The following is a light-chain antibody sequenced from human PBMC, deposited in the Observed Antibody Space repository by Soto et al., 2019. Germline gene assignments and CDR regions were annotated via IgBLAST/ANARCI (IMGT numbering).Light chain of an antibody. V-gene: IGLV1-40*01. CDR3: QSYGDSLSGYV. J-gene: IGLJ1*01. CDR1: NSNIGAGYD. CDR2: GNS. Sequence: QSLLTQPPSVSGAPGQRVTISCTGSNSNIGAGYDVHWYQQLPGTAPKLLIYGNSNRPSGVPDRFSGSKSGTSASLTITGLQAEDEADYYCQSYGDSLSGYVFGTGTKVTVL.